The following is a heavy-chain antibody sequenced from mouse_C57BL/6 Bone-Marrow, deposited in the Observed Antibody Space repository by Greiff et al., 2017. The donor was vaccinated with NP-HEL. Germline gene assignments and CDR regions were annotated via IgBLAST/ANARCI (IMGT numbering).Heavy chain of an antibody. J-gene: IGHJ4*01. V-gene: IGHV1-81*01. CDR2: IYPRSGNT. CDR3: ARDYGSRIYYAMDY. CDR1: GYTFTSYG. Sequence: QVQLQQSGAELARPGASVKLSCKASGYTFTSYGISWVKQRTGQGLEWIGEIYPRSGNTYYNEKFKGKATLTADKSSSTAYMELRSLTSEDSAVYFCARDYGSRIYYAMDYWGQGTSVTVSS. D-gene: IGHD1-1*01.